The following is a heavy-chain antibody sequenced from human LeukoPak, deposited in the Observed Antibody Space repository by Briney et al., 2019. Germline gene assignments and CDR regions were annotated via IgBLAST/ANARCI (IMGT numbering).Heavy chain of an antibody. CDR1: GGSFSGYY. CDR3: ARGANGDYVTSYYFDY. Sequence: SETLTLPCAVYGGSFSGYYWSWIRQPPGKGLEWIGEINHSGSTKYNPSLKSRVTISVDTSKNQFSLKLSSVTAADTAVYYCARGANGDYVTSYYFDYWGQGTLVTVSS. J-gene: IGHJ4*02. D-gene: IGHD4-17*01. V-gene: IGHV4-34*01. CDR2: INHSGST.